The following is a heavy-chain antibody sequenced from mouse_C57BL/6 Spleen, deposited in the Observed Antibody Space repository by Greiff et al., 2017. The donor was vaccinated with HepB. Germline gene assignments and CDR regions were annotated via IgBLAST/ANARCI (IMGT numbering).Heavy chain of an antibody. Sequence: VQLQQSGAELVKPGASVKMSCKASGYTFTSYWITWVKPRPGQGLEWIGDIYPGSGSTNYNEKFKSKATLTVDTSSSTAYMQLSSLTSEDSAVYYCARGYYGSSGGYWGQGTTLTVSS. CDR2: IYPGSGST. J-gene: IGHJ2*01. CDR1: GYTFTSYW. CDR3: ARGYYGSSGGY. D-gene: IGHD1-1*01. V-gene: IGHV1-55*01.